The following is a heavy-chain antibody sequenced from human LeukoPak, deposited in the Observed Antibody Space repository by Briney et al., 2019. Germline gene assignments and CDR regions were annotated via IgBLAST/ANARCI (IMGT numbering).Heavy chain of an antibody. Sequence: GGSLRLSCAASGFTFSTYALSWVRQAPGKRLEWVSAISGRGTSTYYADSVKGRFTISRDNAKNSLYLQMNSLRDEDTAVYYCARDVERTGGTYYYGSGSPRGWGQGTLVTVSS. CDR3: ARDVERTGGTYYYGSGSPRG. V-gene: IGHV3-23*01. J-gene: IGHJ4*02. CDR1: GFTFSTYA. CDR2: ISGRGTST. D-gene: IGHD3-10*01.